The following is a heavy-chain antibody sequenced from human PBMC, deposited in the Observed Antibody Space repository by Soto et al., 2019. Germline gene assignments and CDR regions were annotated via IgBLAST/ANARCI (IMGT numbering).Heavy chain of an antibody. CDR3: ARDLSPYDSSGYFPYYFDY. CDR1: GGTFSSYA. CDR2: IIPILGIA. V-gene: IGHV1-69*10. Sequence: ASVKVSCKASGGTFSSYAISWVRQAPGQGLEWMGGIIPILGIANYAQKFQGRVTITTDKSTSTAYMELSSLRSEDTAVYYCARDLSPYDSSGYFPYYFDYWGQGTLVTVSS. D-gene: IGHD3-22*01. J-gene: IGHJ4*02.